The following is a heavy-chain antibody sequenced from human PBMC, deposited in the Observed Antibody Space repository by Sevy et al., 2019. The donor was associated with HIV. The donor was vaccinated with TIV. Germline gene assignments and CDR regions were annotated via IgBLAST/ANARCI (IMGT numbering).Heavy chain of an antibody. V-gene: IGHV3-23*01. CDR3: AKDPGTTSYYYYGMDV. Sequence: GGSLRLSCAASGFTFSSYAMSWVRQAPGKGLEWVSAISGSGGSTYYADSVKGRFTISRDNSKNTSYLQMNSLRAEDTAVYYCAKDPGTTSYYYYGMDVWGQGTTVTVSS. CDR1: GFTFSSYA. D-gene: IGHD1-7*01. CDR2: ISGSGGST. J-gene: IGHJ6*02.